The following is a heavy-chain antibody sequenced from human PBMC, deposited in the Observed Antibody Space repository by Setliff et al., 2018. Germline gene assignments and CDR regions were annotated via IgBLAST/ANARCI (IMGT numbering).Heavy chain of an antibody. CDR2: VYRGGSTT. CDR1: GFTFSNYA. V-gene: IGHV3-23*03. J-gene: IGHJ6*03. Sequence: PGGSLRLSCAASGFTFSNYAMSWVRQAPGKRLEWVSVVYRGGSTTFYADSVKGRFTISRDDSKNTLYLQMNSLTVDDTAVYYCAKDLGDDGHYYYYMDVWGKGTTVTVSS. D-gene: IGHD4-17*01. CDR3: AKDLGDDGHYYYYMDV.